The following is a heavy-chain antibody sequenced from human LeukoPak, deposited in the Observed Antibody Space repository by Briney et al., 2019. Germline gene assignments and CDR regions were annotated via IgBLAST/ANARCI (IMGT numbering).Heavy chain of an antibody. Sequence: GGSLRLSCAASGFTFGSYAMSWVRQAPGKGLEWVSAISGSGGSTYYADSVKGRFTISRDNSKNTLYLQMNSLRAEDTAVYYCAKEIRYYDSSGYYYALPFLYWGQGTLVTVSS. V-gene: IGHV3-23*01. J-gene: IGHJ4*02. CDR1: GFTFGSYA. D-gene: IGHD3-22*01. CDR2: ISGSGGST. CDR3: AKEIRYYDSSGYYYALPFLY.